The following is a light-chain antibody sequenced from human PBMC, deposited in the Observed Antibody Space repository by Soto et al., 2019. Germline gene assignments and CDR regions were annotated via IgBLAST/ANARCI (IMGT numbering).Light chain of an antibody. J-gene: IGKJ1*01. V-gene: IGKV3-15*01. CDR1: QSVGSN. CDR3: QQYSNWLT. Sequence: EIVMTQSPPTLSVSAGERATLSCRASQSVGSNLAWYQQKPGQAPRLLIYGASTRATGIPARFSGSGSGTVVTLIISRRQADVCAVYYCQQYSNWLTFGQGTKVEIK. CDR2: GAS.